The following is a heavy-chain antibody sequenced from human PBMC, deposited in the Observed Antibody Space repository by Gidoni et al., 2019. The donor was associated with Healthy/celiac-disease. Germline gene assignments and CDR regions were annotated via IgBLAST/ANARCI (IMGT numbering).Heavy chain of an antibody. CDR3: EGEGRGGGGGDY. J-gene: IGHJ4*02. D-gene: IGHD3-16*01. CDR1: GYTFTSYG. CDR2: ISANNGNT. Sequence: QVQLVQSGAEVKKPGASVKVSCKASGYTFTSYGISWVRQAPGHGHEWMGWISANNGNTNWEQRVQGRVPMTTGTTASTACMELRGLRADEAAGYCCEGEGRGGGGGDYWDQGTLVTVSS. V-gene: IGHV1-18*01.